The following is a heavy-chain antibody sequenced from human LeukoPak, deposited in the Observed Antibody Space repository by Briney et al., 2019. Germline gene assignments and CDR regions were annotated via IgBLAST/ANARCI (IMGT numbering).Heavy chain of an antibody. J-gene: IGHJ4*02. CDR2: INPSGGST. D-gene: IGHD6-19*01. Sequence: ASVKVSCKASGYTFTAYYIHWVRQAPGQGLEWMGIINPSGGSTTYAQNFQGRVTMTRDTSTSAVYMELSSLRSEDTAVYYCARGGSLAVALHLYYFDYWGQGTLVTVSS. CDR1: GYTFTAYY. V-gene: IGHV1-46*01. CDR3: ARGGSLAVALHLYYFDY.